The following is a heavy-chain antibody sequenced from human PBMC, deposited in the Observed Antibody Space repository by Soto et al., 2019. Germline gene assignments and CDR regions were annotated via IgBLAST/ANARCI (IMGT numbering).Heavy chain of an antibody. Sequence: PGGSLRLSCAASGFTFSSYDMHWVRQATGKGLEWVSAIGTAGDTYYPGSVKGRFTISRENAKNSLYLQMNSLRAEDTAVYYCAKDLPIQAYYDILTGYYAAYYYYMDVWGKGTTVTVSS. D-gene: IGHD3-9*01. V-gene: IGHV3-13*01. CDR2: IGTAGDT. CDR3: AKDLPIQAYYDILTGYYAAYYYYMDV. CDR1: GFTFSSYD. J-gene: IGHJ6*03.